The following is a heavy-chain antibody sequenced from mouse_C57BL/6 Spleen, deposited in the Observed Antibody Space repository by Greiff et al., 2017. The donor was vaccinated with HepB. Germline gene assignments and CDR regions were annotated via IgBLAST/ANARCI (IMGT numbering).Heavy chain of an antibody. CDR2: IRSKSNNYAT. CDR3: VRTGDGYYSAWFAY. Sequence: EVQLVESGGGLVQPKGSLKLSCAASGFSFNTYAMNWVRQAPGKGLEWVARIRSKSNNYATYYADSVKDRFTISRDDSESMLYLQMNNLKTEDTAMYYCVRTGDGYYSAWFAYWGQGTLVTVSA. J-gene: IGHJ3*01. CDR1: GFSFNTYA. V-gene: IGHV10-1*01. D-gene: IGHD2-3*01.